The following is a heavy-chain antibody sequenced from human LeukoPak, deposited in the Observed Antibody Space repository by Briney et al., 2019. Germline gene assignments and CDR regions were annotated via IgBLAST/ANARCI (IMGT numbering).Heavy chain of an antibody. Sequence: GESLKISCKGSGYSFTSYWIGWVRQMPGKGLEWTGIIYPGDSDTRYSPSFQGQVTRSADKSISTAYLQWSSLKASDTAMYYCARYPYYYDSSGYYYDHWGQGTLVTVSS. CDR3: ARYPYYYDSSGYYYDH. J-gene: IGHJ5*02. V-gene: IGHV5-51*01. CDR1: GYSFTSYW. CDR2: IYPGDSDT. D-gene: IGHD3-22*01.